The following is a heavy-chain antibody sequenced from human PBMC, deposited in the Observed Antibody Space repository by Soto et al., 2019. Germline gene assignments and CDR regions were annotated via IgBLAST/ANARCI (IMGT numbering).Heavy chain of an antibody. D-gene: IGHD4-17*01. Sequence: GGSLRLSGAASGFTVNSNYMTWVRQAPGKGLEWVSIIYSDGSTYSADSVKDRFSISRDNFKNTLYPQMNSLRVEDTAVYFCARGFYGDYPLYFDLWGRGTLVTVSS. CDR1: GFTVNSNY. V-gene: IGHV3-66*01. J-gene: IGHJ2*01. CDR2: IYSDGST. CDR3: ARGFYGDYPLYFDL.